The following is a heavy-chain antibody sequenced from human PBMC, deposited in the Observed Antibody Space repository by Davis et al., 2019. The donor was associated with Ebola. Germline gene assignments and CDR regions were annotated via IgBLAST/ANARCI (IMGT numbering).Heavy chain of an antibody. CDR2: ISGSGGST. D-gene: IGHD6-6*01. Sequence: GESLKLPCAASGFTFSSYAMNWVRQAPGKGLEWVSGISGSGGSTYYADSVKGRFTISRDNSKNALYLQMNSLRAEDTAVYYCAKDSSFDYWGQGTLVTVSS. V-gene: IGHV3-23*01. J-gene: IGHJ4*02. CDR1: GFTFSSYA. CDR3: AKDSSFDY.